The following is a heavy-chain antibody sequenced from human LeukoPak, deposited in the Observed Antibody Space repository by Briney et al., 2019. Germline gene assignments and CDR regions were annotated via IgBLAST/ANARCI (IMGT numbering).Heavy chain of an antibody. CDR1: GNSFITSW. CDR3: ARYDYGGNSAWFDP. J-gene: IGHJ5*02. D-gene: IGHD4-23*01. V-gene: IGHV5-51*01. CDR2: IYPGDSDT. Sequence: GESLKISCKGSGNSFITSWIAWVRQRPGKGLEWMGTIYPGDSDTRYSPSFQGQVTISVDKSNSTAYLQWSSLKASDTAMYYCARYDYGGNSAWFDPWGQGTLVTVSS.